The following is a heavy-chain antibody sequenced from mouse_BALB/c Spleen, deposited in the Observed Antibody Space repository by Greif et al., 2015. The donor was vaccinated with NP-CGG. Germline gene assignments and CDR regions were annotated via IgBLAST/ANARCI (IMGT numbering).Heavy chain of an antibody. D-gene: IGHD2-14*01. CDR3: ARVHRYGWFAY. CDR1: GFTFSDYY. V-gene: IGHV5-4*02. CDR2: ISDGGSYT. Sequence: EVQVVESGGGLVKPGGSLKLSCAASGFTFSDYYMYWVRQTPEKRLEWVATISDGGSYTYYPDSVKGRFTISRDNAKNNLYLQMSSLKSEDTAMYYRARVHRYGWFAYWGQGTLVTVSA. J-gene: IGHJ3*01.